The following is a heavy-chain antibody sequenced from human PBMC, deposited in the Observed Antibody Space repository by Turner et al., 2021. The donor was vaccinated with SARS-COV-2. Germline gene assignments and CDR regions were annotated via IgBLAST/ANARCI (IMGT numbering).Heavy chain of an antibody. CDR3: ARDLGGLRFDY. Sequence: EVQLVESGGGLVKPGGSLRLSCAASGFTVSSNYMSWVRQAPGKGLEWVSVIYSGGSTFYADSLKGRFTISRDNSKNTLYLQMNSLRAEDTAFYYCARDLGGLRFDYWGQGTLVTVSS. CDR1: GFTVSSNY. J-gene: IGHJ4*02. V-gene: IGHV3-53*01. D-gene: IGHD2-15*01. CDR2: IYSGGST.